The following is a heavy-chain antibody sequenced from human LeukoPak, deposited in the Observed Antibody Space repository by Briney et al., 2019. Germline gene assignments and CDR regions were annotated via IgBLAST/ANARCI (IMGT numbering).Heavy chain of an antibody. CDR2: IYNSGRT. V-gene: IGHV4-59*12. D-gene: IGHD4-17*01. CDR3: ASRTVTAHFDY. J-gene: IGHJ4*02. CDR1: GASISSYY. Sequence: SETLSLTCTVSGASISSYYWSWIRQPPGKGLEWIGYIYNSGRTNYNPSLKSRVTISVDTSKNQFSLKLSSVTAADTAVYYCASRTVTAHFDYWGQGTLVTVSS.